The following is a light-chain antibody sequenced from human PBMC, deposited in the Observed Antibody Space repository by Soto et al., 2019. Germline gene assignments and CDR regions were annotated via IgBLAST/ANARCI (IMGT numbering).Light chain of an antibody. J-gene: IGKJ2*01. CDR2: GAS. CDR1: QSISSN. V-gene: IGKV1-39*01. CDR3: PQSYSTPRT. Sequence: DIQMTQSPYSLSASVGDRVTITCRASQSISSNLNWYQQKPGKAPKLLIYGASSLQSGVPSRFSGSGSGTDFTLIISSLQPEDFATYYCPQSYSTPRTFGQGTKLEIK.